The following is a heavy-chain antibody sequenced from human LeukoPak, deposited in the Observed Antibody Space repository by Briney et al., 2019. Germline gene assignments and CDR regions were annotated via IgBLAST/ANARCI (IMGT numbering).Heavy chain of an antibody. CDR3: ARDFGWLSGFDN. J-gene: IGHJ4*02. CDR1: GFTFSSYA. V-gene: IGHV3-30-3*01. CDR2: ISYDGTNK. D-gene: IGHD3-9*01. Sequence: GRSLRLSCAASGFTFSSYAIHWVRQAPGKGLGWVAIISYDGTNKYYADSVRGRFTISRDNSKNTLYLQMNSLRAEDTAVYYCARDFGWLSGFDNWGQGTLVTVSS.